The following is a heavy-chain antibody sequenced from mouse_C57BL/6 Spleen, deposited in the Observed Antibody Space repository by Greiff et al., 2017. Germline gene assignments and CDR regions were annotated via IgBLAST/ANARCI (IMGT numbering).Heavy chain of an antibody. Sequence: VQLQQPGAELVKPGASVKMSCKASGYTFTSYWITWVKQRPGQGLEWIGDIYPGSGSTNSNEKFKSKATLTADTSSSTAYMQLSSLTLEDSAVYYCARAGRRISGYFDYWGQGTTRTVSS. D-gene: IGHD3-2*02. J-gene: IGHJ2*01. CDR3: ARAGRRISGYFDY. V-gene: IGHV1-55*01. CDR1: GYTFTSYW. CDR2: IYPGSGST.